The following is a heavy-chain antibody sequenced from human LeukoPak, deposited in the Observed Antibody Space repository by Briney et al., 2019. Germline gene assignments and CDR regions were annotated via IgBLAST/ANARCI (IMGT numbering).Heavy chain of an antibody. D-gene: IGHD6-13*01. CDR1: GFTFSSYW. CDR2: IKQDGSEK. CDR3: ARGRHSSSHDSYFDY. J-gene: IGHJ4*02. Sequence: GGSLRLSCAASGFTFSSYWMSWVRQAPGKGLEWVANIKQDGSEKYYVDAVKGRFTISRDNAKNSLYLQMNSLRDEDTAVYYCARGRHSSSHDSYFDYWGQGTLVTVSS. V-gene: IGHV3-7*01.